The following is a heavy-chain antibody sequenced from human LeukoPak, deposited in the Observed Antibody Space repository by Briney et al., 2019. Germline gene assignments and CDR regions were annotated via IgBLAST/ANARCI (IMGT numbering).Heavy chain of an antibody. CDR2: INYSGNT. CDR3: ARERMTMSRGPLDV. D-gene: IGHD3-10*01. Sequence: SETLSLTCNVSGGSVSSYYWTWIRQPPGKGLEWIGYINYSGNTNYNPSLKSRVTISIDTSKNQFSLKLSSVTAADTAVYYCARERMTMSRGPLDVWGQGTMVTVSS. CDR1: GGSVSSYY. V-gene: IGHV4-59*02. J-gene: IGHJ3*01.